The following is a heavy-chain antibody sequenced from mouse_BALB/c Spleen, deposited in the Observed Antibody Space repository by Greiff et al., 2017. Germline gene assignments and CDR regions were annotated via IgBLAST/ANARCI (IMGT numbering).Heavy chain of an antibody. CDR3: GRSAGSSDDWYFDV. Sequence: VQLQQSGPELVKPGASVKISCTASGYSFTGYFMHWVKQSPGKSLEWIGRINPYNGDTFYNQKFKGKATLTVDKSSSTANMELLSLTSEDSAVYYCGRSAGSSDDWYFDVWGEGTTVTVSA. CDR2: INPYNGDT. CDR1: GYSFTGYF. D-gene: IGHD1-1*01. J-gene: IGHJ1*01. V-gene: IGHV1-37*01.